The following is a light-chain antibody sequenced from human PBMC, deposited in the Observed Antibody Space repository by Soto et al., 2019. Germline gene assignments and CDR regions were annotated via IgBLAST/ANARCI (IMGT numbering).Light chain of an antibody. CDR3: SSYTSSNSWV. J-gene: IGLJ3*02. CDR2: EVT. Sequence: QSVLTQPASVSGSPGQSITISCTGTSSDVGGYNYVSWYQQHPGKAPKLMIYEVTNRPSGVSTRFSGSKSGNTASLTISGLQAEDEAAYYCSSYTSSNSWVFGGGTKLTVL. V-gene: IGLV2-14*01. CDR1: SSDVGGYNY.